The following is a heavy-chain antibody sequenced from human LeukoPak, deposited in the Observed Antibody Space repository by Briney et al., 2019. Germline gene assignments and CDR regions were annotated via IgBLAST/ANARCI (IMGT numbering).Heavy chain of an antibody. CDR1: GGSFSGYY. J-gene: IGHJ5*02. D-gene: IGHD6-13*01. CDR3: ARGGYSSSWYVWLAGPGEVGWFDP. Sequence: KPSETLSLTCAVYGGSFSGYYWSWTRQPPGKGLEWIGEINHSGSTNYNPSLKSRVTISVDTSKNQFSLKLSSVTAADTAVYYCARGGYSSSWYVWLAGPGEVGWFDPWGQGTLVTVSS. CDR2: INHSGST. V-gene: IGHV4-34*01.